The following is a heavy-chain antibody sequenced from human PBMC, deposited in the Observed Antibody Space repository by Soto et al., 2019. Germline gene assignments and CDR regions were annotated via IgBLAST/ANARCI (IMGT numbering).Heavy chain of an antibody. D-gene: IGHD5-12*01. CDR1: GGTFSSYT. Sequence: SVKVSCKASGGTFSSYTISWVRQAPGQGLEWMGRIIPILGIANYAQKFQGRVTITADKSTSTAYMELSSLRSEDTAVYYCAREVVATGATYAYWGQGTLVTVSS. CDR2: IIPILGIA. V-gene: IGHV1-69*04. J-gene: IGHJ4*02. CDR3: AREVVATGATYAY.